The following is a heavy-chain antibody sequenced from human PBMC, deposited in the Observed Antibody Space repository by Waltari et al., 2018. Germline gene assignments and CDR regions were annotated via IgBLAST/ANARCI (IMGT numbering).Heavy chain of an antibody. CDR2: IYYSGST. Sequence: QVQLQESGPGLVKPSETLSLTCTVSGGSISSYYWSWIRQPPGKGLEWIGYIYYSGSTNYNPSLKRRANIAVDASKNQFSLKLSAVTAADTAVYYCARAVGDGDYYYYYYMDVWGKGTTVTVSS. CDR1: GGSISSYY. V-gene: IGHV4-59*01. D-gene: IGHD4-17*01. J-gene: IGHJ6*03. CDR3: ARAVGDGDYYYYYYMDV.